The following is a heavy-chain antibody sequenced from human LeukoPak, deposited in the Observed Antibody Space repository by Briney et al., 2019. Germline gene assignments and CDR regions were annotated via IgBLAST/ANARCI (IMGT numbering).Heavy chain of an antibody. CDR3: ARGALRRAYYYDSSGYYPGYFDL. CDR1: GGSISSYY. Sequence: PSETLSLTCTVSGGSISSYYWSWIRQPPGKGLEWIGYIHYSGSTNYNPSLKSRVTISVDTSKNQFSLKLSSVTAADTAVYYCARGALRRAYYYDSSGYYPGYFDLWGRGTLVTVSS. J-gene: IGHJ2*01. V-gene: IGHV4-59*08. CDR2: IHYSGST. D-gene: IGHD3-22*01.